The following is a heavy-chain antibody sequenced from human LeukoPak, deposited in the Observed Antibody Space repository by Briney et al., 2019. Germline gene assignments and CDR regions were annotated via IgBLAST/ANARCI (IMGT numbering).Heavy chain of an antibody. Sequence: GGSLRLSCAVSGLIFSDYYMSWIRQAPGEGLEWFSYIRGSGSSTNYADSVKGRFAISRDNAKNSLYLQMNSLRAEDTAMYYCARDDGRRATSTVVFGNWGQGNLVTVSS. D-gene: IGHD2-2*01. CDR2: IRGSGSST. CDR1: GLIFSDYY. CDR3: ARDDGRRATSTVVFGN. J-gene: IGHJ4*02. V-gene: IGHV3-11*04.